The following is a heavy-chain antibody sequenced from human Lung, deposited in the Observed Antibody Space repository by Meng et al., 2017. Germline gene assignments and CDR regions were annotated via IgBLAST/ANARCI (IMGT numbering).Heavy chain of an antibody. V-gene: IGHV1-2*06. CDR1: GHNSRGLW. Sequence: ASAKVSCYSPGHNSRGLWLRWLPREPGQAFAWMARIDHKSDDAHYAQRFQGRVNMTGDTYIRTDFTELSGLTDHETAMYYCARDEDISAAGKLFGDYWGQGTLVTVSS. D-gene: IGHD6-13*01. J-gene: IGHJ4*02. CDR2: IDHKSDDA. CDR3: ARDEDISAAGKLFGDY.